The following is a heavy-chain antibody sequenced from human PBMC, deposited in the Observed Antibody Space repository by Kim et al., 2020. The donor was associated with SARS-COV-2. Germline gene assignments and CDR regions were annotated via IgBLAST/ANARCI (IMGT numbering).Heavy chain of an antibody. Sequence: KYSQKFQGRVTITRDTSASTAYMELSSLRSEDTAVYYCARSAMVLYYFDYWGQGTLVTVSS. D-gene: IGHD5-18*01. CDR3: ARSAMVLYYFDY. J-gene: IGHJ4*02. V-gene: IGHV1-3*01.